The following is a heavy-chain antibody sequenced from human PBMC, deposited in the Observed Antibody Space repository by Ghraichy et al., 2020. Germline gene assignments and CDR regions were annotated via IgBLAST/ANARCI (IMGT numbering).Heavy chain of an antibody. CDR1: GGSISSYY. J-gene: IGHJ4*02. D-gene: IGHD6-19*01. CDR3: ARGPNIAVAGSFDY. CDR2: IYYSGST. Sequence: SETLSLTCTVSGGSISSYYWSWIRQAPGKGLEWIGYIYYSGSTNYNPSLKRRVTISVDTSKNKFSLKLSSVTAADTAVYYCARGPNIAVAGSFDYWGQGTLVTVSS. V-gene: IGHV4-59*01.